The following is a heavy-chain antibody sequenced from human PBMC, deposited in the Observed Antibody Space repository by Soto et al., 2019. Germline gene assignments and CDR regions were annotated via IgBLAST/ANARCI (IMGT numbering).Heavy chain of an antibody. J-gene: IGHJ3*02. CDR1: GFTFSSSA. Sequence: SVKVSCKASGFTFSSSAVQWVRQARGQRLEWIGWIVVGSGNTNYAQKFQEGVTITRDMSTSTAYMELSSLRSEDTAVYYCAAEGVLTAGTFSPFDIWGQGTMVTVSS. D-gene: IGHD6-13*01. V-gene: IGHV1-58*01. CDR2: IVVGSGNT. CDR3: AAEGVLTAGTFSPFDI.